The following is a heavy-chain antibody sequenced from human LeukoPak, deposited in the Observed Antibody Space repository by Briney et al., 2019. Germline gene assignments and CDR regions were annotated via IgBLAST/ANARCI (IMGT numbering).Heavy chain of an antibody. CDR1: GGSISSGSYY. V-gene: IGHV4-61*02. J-gene: IGHJ6*03. CDR3: ARHHPGERNYYYYSMDV. D-gene: IGHD4-17*01. CDR2: IYTSGST. Sequence: SQTLSLTCTVSGGSISSGSYYWSWIRQPAGKGLERIGRIYTSGSTNYNPSLRRRATISVGKSKNQFSLQLSSVTAADTAVYYCARHHPGERNYYYYSMDVWGKGTTVTVSS.